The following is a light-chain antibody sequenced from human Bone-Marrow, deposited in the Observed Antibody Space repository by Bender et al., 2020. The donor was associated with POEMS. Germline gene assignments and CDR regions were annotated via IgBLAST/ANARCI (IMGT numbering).Light chain of an antibody. Sequence: QSVLTQPPSVSGAPGQRVTISCTGSSSNIGAGYDVHWYQQLPGTAPKLLIYGNCNRPSGVPDRFSGSRSGTSASLAISGLQSEDEAHYYCSSFAGSDNRGVFGGGTKLTVL. CDR2: GNC. V-gene: IGLV1-40*01. J-gene: IGLJ3*02. CDR1: SSNIGAGYD. CDR3: SSFAGSDNRGV.